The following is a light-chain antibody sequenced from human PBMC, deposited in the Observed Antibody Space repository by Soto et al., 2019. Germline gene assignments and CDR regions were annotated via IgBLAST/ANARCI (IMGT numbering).Light chain of an antibody. CDR3: QQYNTWLWT. J-gene: IGKJ1*01. V-gene: IGKV3-15*01. Sequence: VMTQSPATLSVSPGARVTLSCRASQSINAHLAWYQQKPGQAPRLLIHGASTRATGIPARFSGSGFGTEFILTISSLQSEDFAVYYCQQYNTWLWTFGQGTKVEIQ. CDR1: QSINAH. CDR2: GAS.